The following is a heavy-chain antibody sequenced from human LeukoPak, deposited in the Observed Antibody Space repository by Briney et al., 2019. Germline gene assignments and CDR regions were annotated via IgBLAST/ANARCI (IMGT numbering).Heavy chain of an antibody. J-gene: IGHJ4*02. V-gene: IGHV3-48*02. Sequence: GGSLRLSCAASGFSFSSYAMSWVRQAPGKGLEWVSYISTGSSTIYYADSVKGRFTISRDNAKNSLYLQMNSLRDEDTAVYYCARAPDYWGQGTLVTVSS. CDR3: ARAPDY. CDR1: GFSFSSYA. CDR2: ISTGSSTI.